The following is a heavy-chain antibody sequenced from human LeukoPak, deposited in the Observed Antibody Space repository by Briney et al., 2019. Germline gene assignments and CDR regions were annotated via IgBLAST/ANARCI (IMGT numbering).Heavy chain of an antibody. CDR3: ARVRCGSRDS. J-gene: IGHJ4*02. CDR2: VFGGDSK. Sequence: IQPGGSLRLSCAASGFNVSLSYMTWVRQAPGKGLEWLSVVFGGDSKYYADSVKDRFTISRDNVRNTVDLHMKSLRVEDTAVYHCARVRCGSRDSWGQGTLVVVSS. CDR1: GFNVSLSY. V-gene: IGHV3-53*01. D-gene: IGHD1-26*01.